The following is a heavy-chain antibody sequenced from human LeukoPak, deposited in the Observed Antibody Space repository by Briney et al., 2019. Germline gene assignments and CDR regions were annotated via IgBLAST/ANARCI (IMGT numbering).Heavy chain of an antibody. CDR3: ARRGFGVAFDI. CDR2: ISYDGSNK. CDR1: GFTVSSYA. V-gene: IGHV3-30*04. Sequence: GGSLRLSCAASGFTVSSYAMHWVRQAPGKGLEWVAVISYDGSNKYYADSVKGRFTISRDNSKNTLYLQMNSLRAEDTAVYYCARRGFGVAFDIWGQGTMVTVSS. D-gene: IGHD3-3*01. J-gene: IGHJ3*02.